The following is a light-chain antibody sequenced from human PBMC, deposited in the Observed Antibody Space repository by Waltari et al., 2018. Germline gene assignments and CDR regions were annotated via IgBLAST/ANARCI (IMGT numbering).Light chain of an antibody. V-gene: IGLV2-23*02. CDR1: SSVIGRDDI. CDR2: DVS. J-gene: IGLJ3*02. Sequence: QSALTQPPAVSGSPGLAVTIPCPGSSSVIGRDDIVSWYQQHPGNAPKLVISDVSKRPSGVSDRFSGSKSGDTASLTISGLQFEDEADYYCCSYAGNYVWVFGGGTRLTVL. CDR3: CSYAGNYVWV.